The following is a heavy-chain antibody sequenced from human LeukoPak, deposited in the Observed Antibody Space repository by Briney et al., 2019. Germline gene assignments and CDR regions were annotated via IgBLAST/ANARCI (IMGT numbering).Heavy chain of an antibody. CDR1: GGSFSGYY. CDR2: INHSGST. CDR3: ASPPGYCSSTSCYVFDY. D-gene: IGHD2-2*01. J-gene: IGHJ4*02. V-gene: IGHV4-34*01. Sequence: SETLSLTCAVYGGSFSGYYWSWIRQPPGKGLEWIGEINHSGSTNYNPSLKSRVTISVDTSKNQFSLKLSSVTAADTAVYYCASPPGYCSSTSCYVFDYWGQGTLVTVSS.